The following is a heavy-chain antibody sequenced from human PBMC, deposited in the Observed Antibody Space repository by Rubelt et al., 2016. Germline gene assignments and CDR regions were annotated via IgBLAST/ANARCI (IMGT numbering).Heavy chain of an antibody. CDR1: GFTFDDYA. CDR2: INWNSGNV. J-gene: IGHJ4*02. CDR3: AREGPRGYQLAY. Sequence: EVQLVESGGDLVQPGRSLRLSCAASGFTFDDYAMHWVRQAPGKGLEWVSGINWNSGNVGYADSVQGRFTISRDNANNSLYRKMNSVRADDTAVYYCAREGPRGYQLAYWGQGTLVTVSS. V-gene: IGHV3-9*01. D-gene: IGHD1-1*01.